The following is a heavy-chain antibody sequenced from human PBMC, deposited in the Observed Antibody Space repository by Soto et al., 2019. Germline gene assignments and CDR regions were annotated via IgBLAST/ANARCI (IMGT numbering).Heavy chain of an antibody. CDR2: INSDGSST. V-gene: IGHV3-74*01. CDR1: GFTFSSYW. Sequence: VQLVESGGGLVQPGGSLRLSCAASGFTFSSYWMHWVRQAPGKGLVWVSRINSDGSSTSHADSVKGRFTISRDNAKNTLYLQMNSLRAEDTAVYYCARDQSSSWRGWFDPWGQGTLVTVSS. J-gene: IGHJ5*02. CDR3: ARDQSSSWRGWFDP. D-gene: IGHD6-13*01.